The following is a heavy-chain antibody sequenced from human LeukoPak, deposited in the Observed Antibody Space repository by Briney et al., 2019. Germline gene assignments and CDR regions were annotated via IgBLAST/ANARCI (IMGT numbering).Heavy chain of an antibody. CDR1: GGSFSGYY. J-gene: IGHJ4*02. Sequence: SETLSLTCAVYGGSFSGYYWSWIRQPPGKGLGWIGEINHSGSTNYNPSLKSRVTISVDTSKNQFSLKLSSVTAADTAVYYCARGVTAGDYFDYWGQGTLVTVSS. V-gene: IGHV4-34*01. CDR2: INHSGST. D-gene: IGHD2-21*02. CDR3: ARGVTAGDYFDY.